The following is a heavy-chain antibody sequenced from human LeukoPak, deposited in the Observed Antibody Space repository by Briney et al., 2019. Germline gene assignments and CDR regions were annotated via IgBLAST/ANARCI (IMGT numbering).Heavy chain of an antibody. D-gene: IGHD5-18*01. CDR1: GGSISSNNW. Sequence: SETLSLTCAVSGGSISSNNWWIWVRQSPEKGLEWIGGIYHDGSTNYNPPLKSRVTISMDKSKNQLSLKLNFVTAADTAVYYCARDRGGYTYSHDYWGQGTLVTVSS. CDR2: IYHDGST. CDR3: ARDRGGYTYSHDY. J-gene: IGHJ4*02. V-gene: IGHV4-4*02.